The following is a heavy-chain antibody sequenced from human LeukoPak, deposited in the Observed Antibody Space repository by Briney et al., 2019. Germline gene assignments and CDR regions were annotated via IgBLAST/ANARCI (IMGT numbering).Heavy chain of an antibody. CDR2: ISSSGNTI. V-gene: IGHV3-48*04. Sequence: GGSLRLSCAASGFTFSNYGMHWVRQAPGKGLEWVSYISSSGNTIYYTDSVKGRFTISRDNAKNSLFLQMNSLRAEDTAVYYCARDDRRGRLPLDYWGQGTLVTVSS. CDR3: ARDDRRGRLPLDY. J-gene: IGHJ4*02. D-gene: IGHD3-10*01. CDR1: GFTFSNYG.